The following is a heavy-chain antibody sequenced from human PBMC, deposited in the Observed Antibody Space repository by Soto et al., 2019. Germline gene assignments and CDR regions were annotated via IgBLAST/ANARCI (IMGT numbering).Heavy chain of an antibody. CDR1: GFTFSSYA. D-gene: IGHD3-16*02. CDR2: ISYDGSNK. J-gene: IGHJ6*02. Sequence: GGSLRLSCAASGFTFSSYAMHWVRQAPGKGLEWVAVISYDGSNKYYADSVKGRFTISRDNSKNTLYLQMNSLRAEDTAVYYCARDSLLRLGELSLYYPGMDVWGQGTTVTGSS. V-gene: IGHV3-30-3*01. CDR3: ARDSLLRLGELSLYYPGMDV.